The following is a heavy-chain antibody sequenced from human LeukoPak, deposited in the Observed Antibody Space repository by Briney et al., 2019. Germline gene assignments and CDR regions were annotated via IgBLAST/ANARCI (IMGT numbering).Heavy chain of an antibody. Sequence: GGSLRLSCAASGFTFSDYYMSWIRQAPGKGLEWASYISSSGSTIYYAGSVKGRFTISRDNAKNSLYLQMNSLRAEDTAVYYCARGMATIRAFDYWGQGTLVTVSS. D-gene: IGHD5-24*01. V-gene: IGHV3-11*01. CDR3: ARGMATIRAFDY. J-gene: IGHJ4*02. CDR2: ISSSGSTI. CDR1: GFTFSDYY.